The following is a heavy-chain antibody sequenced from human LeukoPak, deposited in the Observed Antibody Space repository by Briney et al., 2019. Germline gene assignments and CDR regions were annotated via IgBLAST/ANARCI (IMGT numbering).Heavy chain of an antibody. CDR2: IYTSGST. D-gene: IGHD6-19*01. CDR3: ARDLSSGWRLNYYYYGMDV. J-gene: IGHJ6*02. V-gene: IGHV4-4*07. CDR1: GGSISSYY. Sequence: SETLSLTCTVSGGSISSYYWSWIRQPAGKGLEWIGHIYTSGSTNYNPSLKSRVTMSVDTSKNQFSLKLSSVTAADTAVYYCARDLSSGWRLNYYYYGMDVWGQGTTVTVSS.